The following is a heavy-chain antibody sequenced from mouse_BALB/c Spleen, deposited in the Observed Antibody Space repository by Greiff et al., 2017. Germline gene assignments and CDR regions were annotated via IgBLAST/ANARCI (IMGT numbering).Heavy chain of an antibody. CDR2: ISSGSSTI. CDR3: ARWGYDY. J-gene: IGHJ2*01. Sequence: EVNVVESGGGLVQPGGSRKLSCAASGFTFSSFGMHWVRQAPEKGLEWVAYISSGSSTIYYADTVKGRFTISRDNPKNTLFLQMTSLRSEDTAMYYCARWGYDYWGQGTTLTVSS. D-gene: IGHD3-1*01. V-gene: IGHV5-17*02. CDR1: GFTFSSFG.